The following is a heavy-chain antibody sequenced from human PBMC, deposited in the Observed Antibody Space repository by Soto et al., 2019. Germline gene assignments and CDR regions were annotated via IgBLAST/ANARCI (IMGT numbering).Heavy chain of an antibody. V-gene: IGHV4-31*03. CDR1: GGSISSGGYY. J-gene: IGHJ4*02. Sequence: TLSLTCTVSGGSISSGGYYWSWIRQHPGKGLEWIGYIYYSGSTYYNPSLKSRVTISVDTSKNQFSLKLSSVTAADTAVYYCATQSRVYDSSGYIDYWGQGTLVTVSS. CDR2: IYYSGST. CDR3: ATQSRVYDSSGYIDY. D-gene: IGHD3-22*01.